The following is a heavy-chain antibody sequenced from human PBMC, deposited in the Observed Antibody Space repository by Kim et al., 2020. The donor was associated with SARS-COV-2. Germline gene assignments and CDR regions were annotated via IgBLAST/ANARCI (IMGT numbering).Heavy chain of an antibody. CDR2: ISSSSSYI. CDR1: GFTFSSYS. CDR3: ARAIDSSSDAFDI. V-gene: IGHV3-21*01. Sequence: GGSLRLSCAASGFTFSSYSMNWVRQAPGKGLEWVSSISSSSSYIYYADSVKGRFTISRDNAKNSLYLQMNSLRAEDTAVYYCARAIDSSSDAFDIWGQGTMGTVSS. J-gene: IGHJ3*02. D-gene: IGHD6-6*01.